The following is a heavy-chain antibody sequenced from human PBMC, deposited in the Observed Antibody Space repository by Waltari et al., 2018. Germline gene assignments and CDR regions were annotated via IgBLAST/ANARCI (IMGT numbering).Heavy chain of an antibody. CDR3: ATSGWYCFDY. CDR1: GCTLSSFW. Sequence: EVQLVESGGGLVQPGGSLRLSCAASGCTLSSFWMNWVGQTPGKGLEWVAGIKQDGSEKYYADSVKGRFTISRDNAKNSLYLQMNSLRAEDTAVYYCATSGWYCFDYWGQGTLVTVSS. D-gene: IGHD6-19*01. J-gene: IGHJ4*02. V-gene: IGHV3-7*01. CDR2: IKQDGSEK.